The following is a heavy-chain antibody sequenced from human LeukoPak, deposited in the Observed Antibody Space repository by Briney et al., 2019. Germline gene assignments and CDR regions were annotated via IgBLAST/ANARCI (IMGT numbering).Heavy chain of an antibody. D-gene: IGHD3-22*01. V-gene: IGHV1-8*01. J-gene: IGHJ4*02. Sequence: GASVKVSCKASGYTFTSYDINWVRQATGQGLEWMGWINPNSGNTGYAQKFQGRVTMTRNTSISTAYMELSSLRSEDTAVYYCARRPPRTTWSRPDSSGHMGDYWDQGTLVTVSS. CDR1: GYTFTSYD. CDR3: ARRPPRTTWSRPDSSGHMGDY. CDR2: INPNSGNT.